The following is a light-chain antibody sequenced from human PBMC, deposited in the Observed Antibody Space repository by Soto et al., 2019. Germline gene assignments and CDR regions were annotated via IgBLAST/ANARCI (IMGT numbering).Light chain of an antibody. CDR3: SSYTTSNTRQIV. CDR1: SREVCGYNY. V-gene: IGLV2-14*03. J-gene: IGLJ1*01. CDR2: DVS. Sequence: QSAPTQPSSVSGSPGQSITISCPGNSREVCGYNYVSWYQHHPGKAPKLMIFDVSNRPSGVSNRFSGSKSGNTASLTISGLQPEDEADYYCSSYTTSNTRQIVFGTGTKVTVL.